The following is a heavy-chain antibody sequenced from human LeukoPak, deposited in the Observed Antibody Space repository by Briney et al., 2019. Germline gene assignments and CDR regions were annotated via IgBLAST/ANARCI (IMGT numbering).Heavy chain of an antibody. Sequence: GGSLRLSCAASGFTLSSYWMHWVRQAPGKGLVWVSRINSDGRSTSYADSVKGRFTNSRDNAKNTLYLQINSLRAEDTAVYYCGRVDTAMGWAFDIWGQGTMVTVSS. CDR3: GRVDTAMGWAFDI. CDR2: INSDGRST. CDR1: GFTLSSYW. J-gene: IGHJ3*02. V-gene: IGHV3-74*01. D-gene: IGHD5-18*01.